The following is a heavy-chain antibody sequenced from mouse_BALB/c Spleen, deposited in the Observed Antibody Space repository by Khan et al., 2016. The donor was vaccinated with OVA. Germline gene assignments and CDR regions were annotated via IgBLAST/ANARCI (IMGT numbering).Heavy chain of an antibody. CDR2: INPSTAYT. D-gene: IGHD1-1*01. Sequence: QIQLVQSGAELAKPGASVKMSCKASGYTFINYWILWVKQRPGQGLEWIGYINPSTAYTEYNQNFKDKATLTADKSSRTAYMQLSSLTSEASAVDYCARRGLRWDFDYWGQGTTLTVSS. CDR3: ARRGLRWDFDY. CDR1: GYTFINYW. V-gene: IGHV1-7*01. J-gene: IGHJ2*01.